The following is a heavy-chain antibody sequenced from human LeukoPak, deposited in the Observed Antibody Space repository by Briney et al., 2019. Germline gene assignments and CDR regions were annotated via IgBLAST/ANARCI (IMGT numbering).Heavy chain of an antibody. D-gene: IGHD2-8*01. Sequence: PGGSLRLSCGASGFTFSSHSMNWVRQAPGKGLEWVSSISSSNSFIYYADSVKGRFTISRDNAKNSLYLQMNSLRAEDTAVYYCASRYCTNGVCHFDYWGQGTLVTVSS. J-gene: IGHJ4*02. CDR2: ISSSNSFI. CDR3: ASRYCTNGVCHFDY. V-gene: IGHV3-21*01. CDR1: GFTFSSHS.